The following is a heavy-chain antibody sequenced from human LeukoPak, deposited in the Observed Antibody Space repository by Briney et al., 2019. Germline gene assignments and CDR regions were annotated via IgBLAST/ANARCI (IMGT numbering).Heavy chain of an antibody. Sequence: GRSLRLSCAASGLSFSSYAMHWVRQAPGKGLEWVAVISYDGSNKDYADSVKGRFTISRDNSRNTLSLQMNSLRPEDTAVYYCAKDLLYYGPGTYYNAAEYFQFWGQGTQVTVSS. CDR2: ISYDGSNK. CDR3: AKDLLYYGPGTYYNAAEYFQF. J-gene: IGHJ1*01. CDR1: GLSFSSYA. V-gene: IGHV3-30*18. D-gene: IGHD3-10*01.